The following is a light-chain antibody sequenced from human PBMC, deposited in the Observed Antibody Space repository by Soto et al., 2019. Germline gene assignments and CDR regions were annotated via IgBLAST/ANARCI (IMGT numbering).Light chain of an antibody. CDR1: QSLNSR. J-gene: IGKJ1*01. Sequence: DIQMTQYPSTLSASVGDRVTLTFRAAQSLNSRLAWYQHRPGKAPRLLIYDASTLESGVPSRFSGSGSGTEFTLTINNLQPDDLATYICQQYKSYSTFGRGTKVDI. CDR2: DAS. V-gene: IGKV1-5*01. CDR3: QQYKSYST.